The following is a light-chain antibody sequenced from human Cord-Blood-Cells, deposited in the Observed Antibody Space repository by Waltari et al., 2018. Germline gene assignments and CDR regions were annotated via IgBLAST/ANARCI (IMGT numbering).Light chain of an antibody. CDR3: CSYAGISTWV. Sequence: QSALTQPASVSGSPGQSITISCTGTSSDVGSYNIVSWYQQNPGKAPKRMIYEGSTRSSGVSNRFSGSKSCNTSSLTNSGLQAEDEADYYCCSYAGISTWVFGGGTKLTVL. V-gene: IGLV2-23*01. CDR1: SSDVGSYNI. J-gene: IGLJ3*02. CDR2: EGS.